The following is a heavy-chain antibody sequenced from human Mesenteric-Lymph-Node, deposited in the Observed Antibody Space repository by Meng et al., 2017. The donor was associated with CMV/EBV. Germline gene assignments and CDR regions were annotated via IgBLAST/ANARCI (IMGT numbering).Heavy chain of an antibody. V-gene: IGHV3-9*01. J-gene: IGHJ6*02. D-gene: IGHD2-2*01. CDR3: AKANCSSTSCYQDHYYGMDV. Sequence: GGSLRLSCAASGFTFDDSAMHWVRQAPGKGLEWISGISRDSGSIDYADSVKGRFTISRDNAKKSLYLQMNSLRAEDTALYYCAKANCSSTSCYQDHYYGMDVWGQGTTVTVSS. CDR1: GFTFDDSA. CDR2: ISRDSGSI.